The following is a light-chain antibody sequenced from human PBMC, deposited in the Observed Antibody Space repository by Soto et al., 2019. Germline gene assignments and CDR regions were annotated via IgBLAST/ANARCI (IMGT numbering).Light chain of an antibody. Sequence: DIQLTQSPSFLSASVGDRVTITCRASQGISSYLAWYQQKPGKAPKVLIYAASTLQSGVPSRFCGSGSGTEFTLTISSLQPEDFATYYCQQLNTYPLTFGGGTKVEIK. CDR3: QQLNTYPLT. CDR2: AAS. CDR1: QGISSY. V-gene: IGKV1-9*01. J-gene: IGKJ4*01.